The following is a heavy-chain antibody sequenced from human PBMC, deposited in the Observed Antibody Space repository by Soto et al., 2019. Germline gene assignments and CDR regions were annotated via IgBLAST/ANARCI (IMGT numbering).Heavy chain of an antibody. CDR2: IIPIFGTA. CDR1: GGTFSSYA. J-gene: IGHJ6*02. D-gene: IGHD5-12*01. V-gene: IGHV1-69*13. CDR3: ARDPDIVATDRGVYYYYGMDV. Sequence: GASVKVSCKASGGTFSSYAISWVRQAPGQGLEWMGGIIPIFGTANYAQKFQGRVTITADESTSTAYMELSSLRSEDTAVYYCARDPDIVATDRGVYYYYGMDVWRQGTTVTSSS.